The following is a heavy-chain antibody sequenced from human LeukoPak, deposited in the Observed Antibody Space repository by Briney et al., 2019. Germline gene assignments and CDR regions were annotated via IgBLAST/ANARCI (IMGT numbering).Heavy chain of an antibody. D-gene: IGHD1-26*01. Sequence: SETLSLTCTVSGGSISSRSYYWGWIRRPPGKGLEWIGYIYYNGNTNYSPSLKSRVTMSVDTSKNLFSLKVSSVTAADTAVYYCARGRSNYYGMDVWGQGTTVTVSS. CDR2: IYYNGNT. CDR1: GGSISSRSYY. V-gene: IGHV4-61*05. J-gene: IGHJ6*02. CDR3: ARGRSNYYGMDV.